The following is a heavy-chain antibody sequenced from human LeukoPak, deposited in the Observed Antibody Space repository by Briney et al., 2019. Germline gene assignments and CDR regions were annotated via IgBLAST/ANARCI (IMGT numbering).Heavy chain of an antibody. Sequence: GGSLRLSCAASGFTFSSYAMSWVRQAPGKGLEWVSAISGSGGSTYYADSVKGRFTISRDNSKNTLYLQMNSLRAEDTAVYYCAKDYRDYDILTGEGYWGQGTLVTVSS. CDR2: ISGSGGST. V-gene: IGHV3-23*01. CDR3: AKDYRDYDILTGEGY. D-gene: IGHD3-9*01. CDR1: GFTFSSYA. J-gene: IGHJ4*02.